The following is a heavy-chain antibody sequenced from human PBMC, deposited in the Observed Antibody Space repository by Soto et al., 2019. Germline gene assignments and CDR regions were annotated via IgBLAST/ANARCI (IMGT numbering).Heavy chain of an antibody. D-gene: IGHD3-3*01. CDR3: AKGVAKNFYYYGSDV. V-gene: IGHV3-23*01. CDR1: GFTFSTYA. J-gene: IGHJ6*02. Sequence: GGSLRLSCAASGFTFSTYAMSWVRQAPGKGLEWVSAISGSGDGTYYADSVKGRFTISRDNSKNTLYLQMNSLRAEDTAIYYCAKGVAKNFYYYGSDVWGQGTTVTVSS. CDR2: ISGSGDGT.